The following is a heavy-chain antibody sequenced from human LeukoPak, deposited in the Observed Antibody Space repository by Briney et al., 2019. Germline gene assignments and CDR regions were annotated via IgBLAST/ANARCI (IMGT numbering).Heavy chain of an antibody. D-gene: IGHD5-12*01. Sequence: PSETLSLTCPVAGGSISSYYWSWIRQPPGKGLEWIGYIYYIGSTIYNPSLTSRLTISVETSKHQFSLKLSSVTAADPAVYYRARHRGLVATIVEYDAFDIWGQGTMVTVSS. CDR3: ARHRGLVATIVEYDAFDI. CDR1: GGSISSYY. V-gene: IGHV4-59*08. CDR2: IYYIGST. J-gene: IGHJ3*02.